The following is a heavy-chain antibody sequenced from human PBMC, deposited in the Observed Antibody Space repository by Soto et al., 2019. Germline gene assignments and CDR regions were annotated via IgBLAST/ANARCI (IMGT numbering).Heavy chain of an antibody. J-gene: IGHJ4*02. CDR1: GGSISSSSYY. D-gene: IGHD2-21*01. V-gene: IGHV4-39*01. CDR3: ARSSIRDCYFDY. CDR2: MYYSGNT. Sequence: QLQLQESGPGRVKPSETLSLTCTVSGGSISSSSYYWGWIRQPPGKGLEWIGSMYYSGNTYYNPSLGCRVTIYVETSMNQFSLTLSSVTAADTAVYFCARSSIRDCYFDYWGQGTLVTVSS.